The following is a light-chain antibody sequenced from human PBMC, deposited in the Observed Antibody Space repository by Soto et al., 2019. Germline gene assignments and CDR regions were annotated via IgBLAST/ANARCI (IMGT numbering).Light chain of an antibody. CDR3: QQDGCSPPYT. V-gene: IGKV3-20*01. Sequence: EIVLTQSPGTLSLSPRERATLSCTATHSVSSTYLDWYQQKPGQAPRLLIYGASSTATGIPDRFSGGGSGTYFSLTISRLEPEDFAVYYCQQDGCSPPYTVGPGIKVDIK. J-gene: IGKJ3*01. CDR2: GAS. CDR1: HSVSSTY.